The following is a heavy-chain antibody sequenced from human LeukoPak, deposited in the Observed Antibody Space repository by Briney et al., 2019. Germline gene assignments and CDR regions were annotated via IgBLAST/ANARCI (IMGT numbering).Heavy chain of an antibody. V-gene: IGHV1-18*01. CDR2: ISAYNGNT. J-gene: IGHJ4*02. Sequence: GASVKVSCKASGYTFTSYGISWVRQAPGQGLEWMGWISAYNGNTNYAQKLQGRVTMTTDTSTSTAYMELRSLRSDDTAVYYCARGEWIQLGSVYQDYWGQGTLVTVSS. CDR1: GYTFTSYG. CDR3: ARGEWIQLGSVYQDY. D-gene: IGHD5-18*01.